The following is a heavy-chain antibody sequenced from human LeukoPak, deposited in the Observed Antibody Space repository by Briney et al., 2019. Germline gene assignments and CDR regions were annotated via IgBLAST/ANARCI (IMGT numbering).Heavy chain of an antibody. CDR1: GFTFSSYE. CDR3: ARDWSDYFDY. CDR2: ISSSGSTM. J-gene: IGHJ4*02. V-gene: IGHV3-48*03. Sequence: PAGSLRLSCAASGFTFSSYEMNWVRQAPGKGLEWISYISSSGSTMYYADSVKGRFTISRDNAKNSLYLQMNSLRAEDTAVYYCARDWSDYFDYWGQGTLVTVSS. D-gene: IGHD3-3*01.